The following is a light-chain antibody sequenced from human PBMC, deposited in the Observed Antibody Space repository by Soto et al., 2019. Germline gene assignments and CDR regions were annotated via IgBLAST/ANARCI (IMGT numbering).Light chain of an antibody. CDR2: EVV. Sequence: QSVLTQPPSASGSPGQSVTISCTGTKSDIGVYDFVSWYQHHPGKAPRLIIYEVVQRPSGVPDRFSGSKSGNTASLTISGLQTEDEADYYCCSYAGSYTLVFGGGTKLTVL. J-gene: IGLJ2*01. CDR1: KSDIGVYDF. CDR3: CSYAGSYTLV. V-gene: IGLV2-8*01.